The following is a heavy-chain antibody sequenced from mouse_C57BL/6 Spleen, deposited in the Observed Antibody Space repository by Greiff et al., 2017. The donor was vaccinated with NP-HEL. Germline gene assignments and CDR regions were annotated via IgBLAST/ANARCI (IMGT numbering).Heavy chain of an antibody. CDR1: GFTFSDYG. V-gene: IGHV5-17*01. Sequence: DVMLVESGGGLVKPGGSLKLSCAASGFTFSDYGMHWVRQAPEKGLEWVAYISSGSSTIYYADTVKGRFTISRDNATNTLFLQMTSLRSEDTAMYYCARGVLRFYAMDYWGQGTSVTVSS. CDR2: ISSGSSTI. D-gene: IGHD1-1*01. CDR3: ARGVLRFYAMDY. J-gene: IGHJ4*01.